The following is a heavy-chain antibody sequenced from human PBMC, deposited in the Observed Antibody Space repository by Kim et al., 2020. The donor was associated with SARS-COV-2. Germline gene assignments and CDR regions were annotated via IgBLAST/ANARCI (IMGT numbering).Heavy chain of an antibody. J-gene: IGHJ6*02. D-gene: IGHD3-16*01. CDR2: IYSDGST. Sequence: GGSLRLSCAASKFIVSKNYMTWVRQAPGKGLECVAVIYSDGSTSYADSVKGRFTISRHNSKNTLYLQMTSLRPEDTAVYYCARGLMGLDVWGQGTTVTVSS. CDR1: KFIVSKNY. V-gene: IGHV3-53*04. CDR3: ARGLMGLDV.